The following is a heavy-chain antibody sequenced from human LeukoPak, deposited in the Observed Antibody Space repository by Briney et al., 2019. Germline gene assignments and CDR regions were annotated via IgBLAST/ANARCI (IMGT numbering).Heavy chain of an antibody. J-gene: IGHJ4*02. CDR3: ARDPPVMGVVVAATGY. D-gene: IGHD2-15*01. Sequence: ASVEVSCKASGYTFTGYYMHWVRQAPGQGLEWMGWINPNSGGTNYAQKFQGRVTMTRDTSISTAYMELSRLRSDDTAVYYCARDPPVMGVVVAATGYWGQGTLVTVSS. CDR1: GYTFTGYY. CDR2: INPNSGGT. V-gene: IGHV1-2*02.